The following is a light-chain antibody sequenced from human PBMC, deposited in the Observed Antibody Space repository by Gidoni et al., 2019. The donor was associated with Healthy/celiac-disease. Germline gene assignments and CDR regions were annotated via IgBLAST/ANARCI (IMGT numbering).Light chain of an antibody. CDR3: QQSYSTPRT. CDR1: QSISSY. J-gene: IGKJ1*01. V-gene: IGKV1-39*01. Sequence: IQITQSPSSLSASVGDRVTITCRASQSISSYLNWYQQKPGKAPKLLIYAASSLQSGVPSRFSGSGSGTDFTLTISRLQPEDFATYYCQQSYSTPRTFXQXTKVXIK. CDR2: AAS.